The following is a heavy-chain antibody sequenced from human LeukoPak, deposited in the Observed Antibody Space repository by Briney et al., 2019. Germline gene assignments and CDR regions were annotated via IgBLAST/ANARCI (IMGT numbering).Heavy chain of an antibody. D-gene: IGHD2-2*02. J-gene: IGHJ4*02. Sequence: GGSLRLSCAASGFTFSSYAMSWVRQAPGKGLEWVLAISGSGGSTYYADSVKGRFTISRDNSKNTLYLQMNSLRAEDTAVYYCARETPGYQLLYLSYFDYWGQGTLVTVSS. CDR2: ISGSGGST. CDR1: GFTFSSYA. V-gene: IGHV3-23*01. CDR3: ARETPGYQLLYLSYFDY.